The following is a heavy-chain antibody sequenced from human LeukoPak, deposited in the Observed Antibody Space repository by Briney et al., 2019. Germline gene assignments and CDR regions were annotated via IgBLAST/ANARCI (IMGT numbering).Heavy chain of an antibody. CDR1: GFNFNNCT. V-gene: IGHV3-21*01. Sequence: KSGGSLRLSCAASGFNFNNCTFNWVRQAPGKGLEWVSSISSRSTYIYYADSMKGRFTISRDNAKNSLYLQMNSLRAEDTAVYYCARSPGGTYYYNYMDVWGKGTTVTVSS. CDR2: ISSRSTYI. J-gene: IGHJ6*03. CDR3: ARSPGGTYYYNYMDV. D-gene: IGHD3-10*01.